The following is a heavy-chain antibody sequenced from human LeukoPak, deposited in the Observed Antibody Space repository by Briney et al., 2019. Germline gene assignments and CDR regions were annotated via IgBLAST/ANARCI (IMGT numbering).Heavy chain of an antibody. V-gene: IGHV4-59*01. J-gene: IGHJ5*02. CDR2: IDYSGST. D-gene: IGHD3-3*01. CDR3: AREFSGVTILGVVTPGSYNRFDP. CDR1: VCAISNYY. Sequence: SETLSIACTVSVCAISNYYWSWIRQPPGKGLEWIGYIDYSGSTNCNPSLKSRVTISVDTSKNQFSLKLSSVTAADTAVYYCAREFSGVTILGVVTPGSYNRFDPWGQGTPVTASS.